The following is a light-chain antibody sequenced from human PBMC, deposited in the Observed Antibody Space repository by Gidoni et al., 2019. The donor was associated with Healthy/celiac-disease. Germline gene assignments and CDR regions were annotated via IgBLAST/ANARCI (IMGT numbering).Light chain of an antibody. J-gene: IGLJ3*02. V-gene: IGLV3-25*03. Sequence: SYELTQSPSVSVSPGQTARITCSGDALPKQYAYWYQQKPGQAPVLVIYKDSERPSGIPERFSGSSSGTTVTLTISGGQAEDEADYYCQSADSSGTWVFGGGTKLTAL. CDR2: KDS. CDR3: QSADSSGTWV. CDR1: ALPKQY.